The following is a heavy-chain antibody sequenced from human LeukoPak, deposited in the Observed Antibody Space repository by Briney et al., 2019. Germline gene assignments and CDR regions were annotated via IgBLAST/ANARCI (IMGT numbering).Heavy chain of an antibody. CDR1: GYTFTGYY. Sequence: ASVKVSCKASGYTFTGYYMHWVRQAPGQGLEWMGRINPNSGGTNYAQKFQGRVTMTRDTSISTAYMELSRLRSDDTAVYYCARERRKAGYYGSGSYFNYWGQGTLVTVSS. CDR3: ARERRKAGYYGSGSYFNY. J-gene: IGHJ4*02. CDR2: INPNSGGT. D-gene: IGHD3-10*01. V-gene: IGHV1-2*06.